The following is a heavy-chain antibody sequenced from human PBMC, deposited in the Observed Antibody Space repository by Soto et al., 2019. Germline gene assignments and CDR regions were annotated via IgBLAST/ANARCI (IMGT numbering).Heavy chain of an antibody. V-gene: IGHV3-33*01. CDR1: GLTFSNYG. CDR2: IRYDGSNK. D-gene: IGHD4-4*01. J-gene: IGHJ4*02. Sequence: GGSLRLSCVASGLTFSNYGMHWVRQAPGKGLEWVAVIRYDGSNKYYADSVKGRFTISRDDSKNTLYLQMNSLRAEDSAVYYCARGTTTVSDYWGQGTLVTVSS. CDR3: ARGTTTVSDY.